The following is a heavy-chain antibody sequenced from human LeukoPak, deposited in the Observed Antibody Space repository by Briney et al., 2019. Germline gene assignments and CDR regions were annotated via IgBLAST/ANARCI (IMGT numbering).Heavy chain of an antibody. CDR3: ARARGTMVVVVTNGDAFDM. Sequence: ASVKVSCKASGYTFTGYYIHWVRQAPGQGLEWMGWINPNSGGTNYAQKFQGRVTMTRDTSNSTAYMELSRLRSEDTAMYYCARARGTMVVVVTNGDAFDMWGQGTMVTVSS. CDR1: GYTFTGYY. CDR2: INPNSGGT. D-gene: IGHD3-22*01. J-gene: IGHJ3*02. V-gene: IGHV1-2*02.